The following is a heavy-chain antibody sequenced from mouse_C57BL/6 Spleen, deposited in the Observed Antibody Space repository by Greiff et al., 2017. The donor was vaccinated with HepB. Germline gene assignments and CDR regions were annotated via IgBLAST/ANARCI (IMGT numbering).Heavy chain of an antibody. Sequence: QVQLQQSGAELVKPGASVKLSCKASGYTFTSYWMQWVKQRPGQGLEWIGEIGPSDSYTNYNQKFKGKATFTVDTSYSTAYMQLSSLTSEDSAVYYCARAVSGSSYGWFAYWGKGTLVTVSA. V-gene: IGHV1-50*01. J-gene: IGHJ3*01. CDR2: IGPSDSYT. D-gene: IGHD1-1*01. CDR1: GYTFTSYW. CDR3: ARAVSGSSYGWFAY.